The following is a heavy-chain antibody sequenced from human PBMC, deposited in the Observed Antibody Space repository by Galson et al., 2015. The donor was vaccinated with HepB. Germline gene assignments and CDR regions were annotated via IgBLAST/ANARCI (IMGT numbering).Heavy chain of an antibody. J-gene: IGHJ3*01. CDR3: ARAMEGGYGAFDV. CDR2: IRSSRTYI. V-gene: IGHV3-21*06. CDR1: GFTFSSYY. D-gene: IGHD3-22*01. Sequence: SLRLSCAASGFTFSSYYMHWVRQAPGKGLEWVSSIRSSRTYIFYADSAKGRFTISRDNGKNTLYLQMKSLRAEDTAVYYCARAMEGGYGAFDVWGQGTKVTVSS.